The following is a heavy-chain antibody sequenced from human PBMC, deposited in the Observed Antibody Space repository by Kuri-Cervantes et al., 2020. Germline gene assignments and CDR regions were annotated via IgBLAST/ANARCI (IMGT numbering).Heavy chain of an antibody. CDR2: ICYSGST. J-gene: IGHJ3*02. CDR3: ARDMYYYDSSGWCYAFDI. D-gene: IGHD3-22*01. CDR1: GGSISSSCYY. Sequence: SETLSLTCTVSGGSISSSCYYWGWIRQPPEKGLEWIGSICYSGSTNYNPSLKSRVTISVDTSKNQFSLKLSSVTAADTAVYYCARDMYYYDSSGWCYAFDIWGQGTMVTVSS. V-gene: IGHV4-39*07.